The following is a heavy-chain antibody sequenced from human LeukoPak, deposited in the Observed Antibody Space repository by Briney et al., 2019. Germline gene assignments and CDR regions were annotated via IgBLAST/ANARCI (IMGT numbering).Heavy chain of an antibody. CDR3: ARSNIATRRGDNWFGP. D-gene: IGHD6-6*01. Sequence: GASVKVSCKASGYTFADYYMHWVRQAPGQGLEWMGWISPNSGGTNYAQNFQGRVTMTRDTSVSTAYMELSSLRSDDTAVYYCARSNIATRRGDNWFGPWGQGTLVTVSS. J-gene: IGHJ5*02. CDR1: GYTFADYY. V-gene: IGHV1-2*02. CDR2: ISPNSGGT.